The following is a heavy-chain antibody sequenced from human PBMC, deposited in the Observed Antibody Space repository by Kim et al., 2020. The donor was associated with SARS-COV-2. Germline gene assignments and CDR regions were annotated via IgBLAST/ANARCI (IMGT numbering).Heavy chain of an antibody. CDR3: ASNMVQGFDY. J-gene: IGHJ4*02. Sequence: TANYAQKFQGRVTITADESTSTAYMELSSLRSEDTAVYYCASNMVQGFDYWGQGTLVTVSS. D-gene: IGHD3-10*01. V-gene: IGHV1-69*01. CDR2: TA.